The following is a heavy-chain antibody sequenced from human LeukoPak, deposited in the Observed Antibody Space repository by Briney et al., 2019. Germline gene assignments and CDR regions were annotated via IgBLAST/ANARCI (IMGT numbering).Heavy chain of an antibody. D-gene: IGHD5-24*01. CDR1: GFTFSSYS. Sequence: GGSLRLSCAASGFTFSSYSMNWVRQAPGKGLEWVSSISSSSSTTYYADSVKGRFTISRGNSKNTLYLQMNSLRAEDTALYYCAFNSGDYWGQGTLVTVSS. CDR2: ISSSSSTT. CDR3: AFNSGDY. V-gene: IGHV3-48*01. J-gene: IGHJ4*02.